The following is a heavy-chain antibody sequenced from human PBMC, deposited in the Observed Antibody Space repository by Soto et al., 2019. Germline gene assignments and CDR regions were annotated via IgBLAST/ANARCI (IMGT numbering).Heavy chain of an antibody. Sequence: AGGSLRLSCAASGFTFDDYGMSWVRQVPGKGLEWVSVINWNGGSIGYADSVKGRFTISRDNAKNSLYLQMNSLKAEDTALYYCARKIPGYYFDYWGRGTLVTVSS. V-gene: IGHV3-20*04. CDR2: INWNGGSI. CDR3: ARKIPGYYFDY. CDR1: GFTFDDYG. J-gene: IGHJ4*02.